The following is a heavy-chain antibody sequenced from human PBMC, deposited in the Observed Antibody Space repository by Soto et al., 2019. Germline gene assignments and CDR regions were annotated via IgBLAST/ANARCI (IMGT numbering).Heavy chain of an antibody. CDR3: ARSGYSYGPNPLLY. J-gene: IGHJ4*02. CDR2: IYYSGST. Sequence: PSETLSLTCPVPGSSIRSGGYYWSWIRQNPGKGLEWIGYIYYSGSTYYNPSLKSRVTISVDTSKNQFSLKLSSVTAADTAVYYCARSGYSYGPNPLLYWGQGTLVTVS. CDR1: GSSIRSGGYY. V-gene: IGHV4-31*03. D-gene: IGHD5-18*01.